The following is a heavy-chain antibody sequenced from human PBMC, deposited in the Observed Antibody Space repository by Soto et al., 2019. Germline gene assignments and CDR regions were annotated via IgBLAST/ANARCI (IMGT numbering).Heavy chain of an antibody. D-gene: IGHD6-13*01. V-gene: IGHV2-5*01. CDR1: GFSLSTSGVG. Sequence: SCPTLVNPTQTLTLTCTFSGFSLSTSGVGVGWIRQPPGKALEWLALIYWNDDKRYSPSLKSRLTITKDTSKNQVVLTMTNMDPVDTATYYCAHHSSWSTANWFDPWGQGTLVTVSS. CDR3: AHHSSWSTANWFDP. CDR2: IYWNDDK. J-gene: IGHJ5*02.